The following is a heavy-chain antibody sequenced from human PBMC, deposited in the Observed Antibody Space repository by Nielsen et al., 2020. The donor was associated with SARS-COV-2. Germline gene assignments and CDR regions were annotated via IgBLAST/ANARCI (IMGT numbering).Heavy chain of an antibody. D-gene: IGHD6-13*01. Sequence: ASVKVSCKASGYTFTSYGISWVRQAPGQGLEWMGWISAYNGNTNYAQKLQGRVTMTTDTSTSTAYMELRSLRSDDTAVYYCARAPGIAAAGPFGYYGMDVWGQGTTVTVSS. V-gene: IGHV1-18*01. J-gene: IGHJ6*02. CDR1: GYTFTSYG. CDR3: ARAPGIAAAGPFGYYGMDV. CDR2: ISAYNGNT.